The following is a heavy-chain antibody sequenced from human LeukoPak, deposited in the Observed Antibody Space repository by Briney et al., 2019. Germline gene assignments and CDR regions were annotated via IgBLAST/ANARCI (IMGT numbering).Heavy chain of an antibody. V-gene: IGHV3-7*01. Sequence: PGGSLRLSWVASGFTFSDSWMSWVRQAPRKGLEWVASIKKDGRDKYYVDSVKGRFTASRDNAKNSLYLQMNSLRAEDTAVYYCARDHLNVIAARFFDYWGQGTLVTVSS. J-gene: IGHJ4*02. D-gene: IGHD6-6*01. CDR2: IKKDGRDK. CDR3: ARDHLNVIAARFFDY. CDR1: GFTFSDSW.